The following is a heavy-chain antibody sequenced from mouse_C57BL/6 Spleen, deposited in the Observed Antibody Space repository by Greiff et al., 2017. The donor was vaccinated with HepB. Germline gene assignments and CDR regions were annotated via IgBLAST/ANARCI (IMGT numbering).Heavy chain of an antibody. CDR2: ISSGGSYT. CDR3: ALPYDYADY. J-gene: IGHJ2*01. CDR1: GFTFSSYG. V-gene: IGHV5-6*01. D-gene: IGHD2-4*01. Sequence: EVKLMESGGDLVKPGGSLKLSCAASGFTFSSYGMSWVRQTPDKRLEWVATISSGGSYTYYPDSVKGRFTISRDNAKNTLYLQMSSLKSEDTAMYYCALPYDYADYWGQGTTLTVSS.